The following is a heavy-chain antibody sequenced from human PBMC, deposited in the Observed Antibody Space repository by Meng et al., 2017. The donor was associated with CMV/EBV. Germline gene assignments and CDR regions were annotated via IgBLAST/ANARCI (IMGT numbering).Heavy chain of an antibody. J-gene: IGHJ6*02. D-gene: IGHD3-3*01. Sequence: GESLRLSCAASGFTFSSYSMNWVRQAPGKGLEWVSSISSSSSYIYYADSVKGRFTISRDNAKNSLYLQMNSLRAEDTAVYYCAREVTHYDFWSGYYPDYYYYGMDVWGQGTTVTVSS. CDR1: GFTFSSYS. CDR3: AREVTHYDFWSGYYPDYYYYGMDV. V-gene: IGHV3-21*01. CDR2: ISSSSSYI.